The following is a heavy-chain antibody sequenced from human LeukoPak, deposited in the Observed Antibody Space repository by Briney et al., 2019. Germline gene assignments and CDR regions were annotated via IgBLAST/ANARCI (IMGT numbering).Heavy chain of an antibody. J-gene: IGHJ4*02. D-gene: IGHD3-22*01. CDR1: GGSISSYY. CDR2: IYYSGST. CDR3: ARGYYDSSGYPNFDY. Sequence: KPSETLSLTCTVSGGSISSYYWSWIRQPPGKGLEWIGYIYYSGSTNYNPSLKSRVTISVDTSKNQFSLKLSSVTAADTAVYYCARGYYDSSGYPNFDYWGQGTLVTVSS. V-gene: IGHV4-59*08.